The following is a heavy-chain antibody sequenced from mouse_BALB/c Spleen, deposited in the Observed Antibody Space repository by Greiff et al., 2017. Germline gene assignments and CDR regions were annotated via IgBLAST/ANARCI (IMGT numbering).Heavy chain of an antibody. CDR2: ISSGSSTI. Sequence: EVMLVESGGGLVQPGGSRKLSCAASGFTFSSFGMHWVRQAPEKGLEWVAYISSGSSTIYYADTVKGRFTISRDNPKNTLFLQMTSLRSEDTAMYYCARNDGYYGTVDYWGQGTTLTVSS. J-gene: IGHJ2*01. CDR1: GFTFSSFG. CDR3: ARNDGYYGTVDY. V-gene: IGHV5-17*02. D-gene: IGHD2-3*01.